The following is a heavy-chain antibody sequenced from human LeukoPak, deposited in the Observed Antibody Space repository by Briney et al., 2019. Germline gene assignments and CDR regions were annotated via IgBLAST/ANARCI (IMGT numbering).Heavy chain of an antibody. V-gene: IGHV3-9*01. Sequence: HPGGSLRLSCAASGFTFDDYAMHWVRQAPGKGLEWVSGISWNSGSIGYADSVKGRFTISRDNAKNSLYLQMNSLRAEDTAVYYCASGTGSYPNQALDYWGQGTLVTVSS. CDR1: GFTFDDYA. CDR2: ISWNSGSI. D-gene: IGHD1-26*01. J-gene: IGHJ4*02. CDR3: ASGTGSYPNQALDY.